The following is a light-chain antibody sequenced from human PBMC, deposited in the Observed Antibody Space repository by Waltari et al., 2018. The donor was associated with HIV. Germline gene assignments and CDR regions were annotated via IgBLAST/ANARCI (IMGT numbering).Light chain of an antibody. V-gene: IGLV3-27*01. CDR2: RDT. J-gene: IGLJ3*02. CDR1: VLAEKF. Sequence: SVELTQPSSVSVSPGQTVTISCSGAVLAEKFGRWFQQKPGQAPILLSYRDTERPLGIPERFSGSKLGTTFTLTITEAQTDDEAAYYCYSEPGNGRVFGGGTQLTVL. CDR3: YSEPGNGRV.